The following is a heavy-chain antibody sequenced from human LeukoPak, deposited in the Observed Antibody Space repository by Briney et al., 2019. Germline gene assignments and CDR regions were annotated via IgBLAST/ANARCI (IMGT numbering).Heavy chain of an antibody. D-gene: IGHD5-18*01. CDR2: IYYSGST. CDR1: GGSISSSSYY. Sequence: SETLSLTCTVSGGSISSSSYYWGWIRQPPGKGLEWIGSIYYSGSTYYNPSLKSRVTISVDTSKNQFSLKLSSVTAADTAVYYCARRTLGPDTVMDPYWYFDLWGRGTLVTVSS. V-gene: IGHV4-39*01. J-gene: IGHJ2*01. CDR3: ARRTLGPDTVMDPYWYFDL.